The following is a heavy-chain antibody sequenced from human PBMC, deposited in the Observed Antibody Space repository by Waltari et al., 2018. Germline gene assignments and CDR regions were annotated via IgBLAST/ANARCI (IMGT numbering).Heavy chain of an antibody. CDR3: ATGLEDSDSASRPFDV. J-gene: IGHJ3*01. D-gene: IGHD1-26*01. CDR1: ALPITNYY. V-gene: IGHV1-69-2*01. CDR2: VDPEYGEA. Sequence: VLLLQSGAAVKKPGTTVQLSCKVSALPITNYYLHWVKQAPGKELDWMGRVDPEYGEASYSENLQGRVTMTADTSTDTVYMQLSSLTSDYTSIYYCATGLEDSDSASRPFDVWGQGTMVTVSS.